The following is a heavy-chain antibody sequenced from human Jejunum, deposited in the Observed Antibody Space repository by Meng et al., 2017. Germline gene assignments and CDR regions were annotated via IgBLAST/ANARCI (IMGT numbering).Heavy chain of an antibody. J-gene: IGHJ4*02. V-gene: IGHV4-61*01. CDR1: GGFASSGSYY. CDR2: NVDNGRT. D-gene: IGHD7-27*01. Sequence: LTEPGPGLVRPSETLSLTCTVSGGFASSGSYYWTWVRQSPGKGLEWIGYNVDNGRTNYNPSLKSRVTMSVDTSRNQFSLKLSSVTAADTAVYYCARDNWGSIDYWGQGVLVTVSS. CDR3: ARDNWGSIDY.